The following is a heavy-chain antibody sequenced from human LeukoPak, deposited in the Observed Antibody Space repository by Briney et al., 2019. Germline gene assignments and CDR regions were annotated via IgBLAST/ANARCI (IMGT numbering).Heavy chain of an antibody. Sequence: GGSLRLSCAASGFTFSSYAMHWVRQAPGRGLEWVSSISGGGGGTYYADSVKGRFTISRDNSKNTLYLQMNSLRAEDTAVYYCAKGTGGSGYTYAFDYWGQGTLVTVSS. CDR1: GFTFSSYA. D-gene: IGHD5-18*01. CDR3: AKGTGGSGYTYAFDY. J-gene: IGHJ4*02. CDR2: ISGGGGGT. V-gene: IGHV3-23*01.